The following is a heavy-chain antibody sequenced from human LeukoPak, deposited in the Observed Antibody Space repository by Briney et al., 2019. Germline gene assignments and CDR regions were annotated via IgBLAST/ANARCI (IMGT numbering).Heavy chain of an antibody. CDR3: ARVRHLEWLSYFDY. V-gene: IGHV3-7*01. CDR2: IKQDGSEK. Sequence: GGSLRLSCAASGFTFSSYWMSWVRQAPGKGLEWVANIKQDGSEKYYADSVKGRFTISRDNAKNSLYLQMNSLRAEDTAVYYCARVRHLEWLSYFDYWGQGTLVTVSS. J-gene: IGHJ4*02. D-gene: IGHD3-3*01. CDR1: GFTFSSYW.